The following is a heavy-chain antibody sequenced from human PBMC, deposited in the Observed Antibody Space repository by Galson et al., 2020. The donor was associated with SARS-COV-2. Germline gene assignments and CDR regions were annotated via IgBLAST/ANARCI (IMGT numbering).Heavy chain of an antibody. CDR1: GGSISSSSYY. CDR2: IYYSGST. V-gene: IGHV4-39*01. J-gene: IGHJ4*02. D-gene: IGHD3-22*01. CDR3: ARRRGYQPYYYDSSGYYDY. Sequence: SETLSLTCTVSGGSISSSSYYWGWIRQPPGKGLEWIGSIYYSGSTYYNPSLKSRVTISVDTSKNQFSLKLSSVTAADTAVYYCARRRGYQPYYYDSSGYYDYWGQGTLVTVSS.